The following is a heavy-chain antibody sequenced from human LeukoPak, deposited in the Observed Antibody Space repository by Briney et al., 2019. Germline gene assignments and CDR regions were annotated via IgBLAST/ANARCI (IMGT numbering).Heavy chain of an antibody. Sequence: GGSLRLSCAASGFTFSSYAMSWVRQAPGKGLEWVSYITSSGSTIYYADSVKGRFTISRDNAKNSLYLQMNSLRAEDTAVYYCASGGYYGSAFDYWGQGTLVTVSS. CDR2: ITSSGSTI. J-gene: IGHJ4*02. CDR3: ASGGYYGSAFDY. V-gene: IGHV3-48*04. D-gene: IGHD3-10*01. CDR1: GFTFSSYA.